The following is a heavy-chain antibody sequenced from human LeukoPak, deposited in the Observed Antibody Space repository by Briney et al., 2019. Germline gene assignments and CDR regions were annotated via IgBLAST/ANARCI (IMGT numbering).Heavy chain of an antibody. V-gene: IGHV3-9*01. CDR1: GFTFDDYA. D-gene: IGHD2-15*01. J-gene: IGHJ4*02. CDR3: AKDIYCSGGSCLGGFDY. CDR2: ISWNSGSI. Sequence: GGSLRLSRAASGFTFDDYAMHWVRQAPGKGLEWVSGISWNSGSIGYADSVKGRFTISRDNAKNSLYLQMNSLRAEYTALYYCAKDIYCSGGSCLGGFDYWGQGTLVTVSS.